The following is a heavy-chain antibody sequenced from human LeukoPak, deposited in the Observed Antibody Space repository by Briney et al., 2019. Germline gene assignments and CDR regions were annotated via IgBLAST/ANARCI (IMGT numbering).Heavy chain of an antibody. J-gene: IGHJ4*02. CDR1: GFTFSSYG. D-gene: IGHD3-22*01. V-gene: IGHV3-30*02. CDR2: IRYDGSNK. CDR3: ASENYYESSGYYVY. Sequence: GGSLRLSCAASGFTFSSYGMHWVRQAPGKGLESVAFIRYDGSNKYYADSVKGRFTISRDNSKNTLYLQMNSLRAEDTAVYYCASENYYESSGYYVYWGQGTLVTVSS.